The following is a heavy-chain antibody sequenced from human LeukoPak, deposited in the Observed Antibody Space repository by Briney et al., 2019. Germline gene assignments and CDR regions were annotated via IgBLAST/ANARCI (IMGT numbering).Heavy chain of an antibody. V-gene: IGHV4-59*12. CDR2: IYYNGST. CDR1: GGSITYYY. Sequence: SETLSLTCTVSGGSITYYYWSWIRQPPGKGLEWIGYIYYNGSTNYNPSLKSRVTISVDTSKNQFSLRLSSVTAADTAVYYCAREDGGLPYYYYMDVWGKGTTVTVSS. CDR3: AREDGGLPYYYYMDV. D-gene: IGHD2-15*01. J-gene: IGHJ6*03.